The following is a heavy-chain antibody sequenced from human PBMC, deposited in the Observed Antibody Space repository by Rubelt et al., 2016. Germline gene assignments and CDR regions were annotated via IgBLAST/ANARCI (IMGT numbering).Heavy chain of an antibody. CDR1: GGSISSGDYY. J-gene: IGHJ5*02. CDR3: ARDNFHSSSDLSNWFDP. Sequence: QVQLQESGPGLVKPSQTLSLTCTVSGGSISSGDYYWSWIRQHPGKGLEWIGYIYYSGSTYYNPSLRSRVTISLDTSKNQFCLKRSAVTAADTAVYYCARDNFHSSSDLSNWFDPWGQGTLVTVSS. CDR2: IYYSGST. V-gene: IGHV4-31*03. D-gene: IGHD6-13*01.